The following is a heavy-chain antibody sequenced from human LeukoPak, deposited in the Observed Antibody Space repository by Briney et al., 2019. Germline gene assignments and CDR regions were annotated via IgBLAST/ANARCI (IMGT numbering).Heavy chain of an antibody. J-gene: IGHJ3*02. D-gene: IGHD6-13*01. Sequence: PGGSLRLSCAASGFTFSTYWMSWVRQAPGKGLEWVANIKQDGNEKYYVDSVKGRFTISRDNSKNTLYLQMNSLRAEDTAVYYCAREGGESYSSSFGRGAFDIWGQGTMVTVSS. CDR1: GFTFSTYW. CDR2: IKQDGNEK. CDR3: AREGGESYSSSFGRGAFDI. V-gene: IGHV3-7*01.